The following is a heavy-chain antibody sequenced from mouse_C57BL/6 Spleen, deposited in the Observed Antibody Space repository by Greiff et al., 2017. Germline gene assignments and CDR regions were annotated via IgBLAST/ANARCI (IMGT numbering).Heavy chain of an antibody. CDR3: TRSYGYYGFAY. J-gene: IGHJ3*01. D-gene: IGHD2-3*01. Sequence: QVQLQQPGAELVMPGASVKLSCKASGYTFTSYWMHWVKQRPGQGLEWIGEIDPSDSYTNYNQKFKGKSTLTVDKSSSTAYMQLRSLTSEDSAVYYCTRSYGYYGFAYWGQGTLVTVSA. CDR1: GYTFTSYW. V-gene: IGHV1-69*01. CDR2: IDPSDSYT.